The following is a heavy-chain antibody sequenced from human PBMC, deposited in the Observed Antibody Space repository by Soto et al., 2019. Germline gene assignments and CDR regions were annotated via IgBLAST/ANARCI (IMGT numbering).Heavy chain of an antibody. V-gene: IGHV4-34*01. Sequence: SETLSLTCAVYGGSFSGYYWSWIRQPPGKGLEWIGEINHSGSTNYNPSLKGRVTISVDTSKNQFSLKLSSVTAADTAVYYCARGRYNWNYWGQGTLVTVSS. CDR2: INHSGST. D-gene: IGHD1-20*01. CDR1: GGSFSGYY. CDR3: ARGRYNWNY. J-gene: IGHJ4*02.